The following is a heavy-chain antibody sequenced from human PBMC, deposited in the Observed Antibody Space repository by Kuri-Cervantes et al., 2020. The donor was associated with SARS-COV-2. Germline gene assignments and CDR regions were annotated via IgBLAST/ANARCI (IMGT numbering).Heavy chain of an antibody. J-gene: IGHJ3*02. V-gene: IGHV3-74*01. CDR2: INSDGSST. Sequence: GGSLRLSCAASGFTFSSYWMHWVRQAPGKRLVWVSRINSDGSSTSYADSVKGQFTISRDNAKNTLYLQMNSLRAEDTAVYYCYITGTTGGDAFDIWGQGTMVTVSS. CDR1: GFTFSSYW. CDR3: YITGTTGGDAFDI. D-gene: IGHD1-7*01.